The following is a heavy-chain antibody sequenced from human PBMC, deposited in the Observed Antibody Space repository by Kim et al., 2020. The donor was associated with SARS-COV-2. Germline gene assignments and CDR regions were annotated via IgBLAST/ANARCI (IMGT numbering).Heavy chain of an antibody. CDR3: ARARDGYNVQTVDY. J-gene: IGHJ4*02. Sequence: YVDYVKGRFTISRDNAKKSLYLQMNSLRVEDRAVYYCARARDGYNVQTVDYWGQGTLVTVSS. D-gene: IGHD5-12*01. V-gene: IGHV3-7*01.